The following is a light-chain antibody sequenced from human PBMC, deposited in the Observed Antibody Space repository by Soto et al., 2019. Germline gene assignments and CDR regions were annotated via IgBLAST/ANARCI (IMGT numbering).Light chain of an antibody. Sequence: IVLTLSPATLSLSPGERATLSCRASQSVSSYLAWYQQKPGQAPRLLIYDASNRATGIPARFSGSGSGTDFTLTISSLEPEDFAVYYSQQRSDWPLTFGGGTKEDI. CDR2: DAS. CDR3: QQRSDWPLT. V-gene: IGKV3-11*01. CDR1: QSVSSY. J-gene: IGKJ4*02.